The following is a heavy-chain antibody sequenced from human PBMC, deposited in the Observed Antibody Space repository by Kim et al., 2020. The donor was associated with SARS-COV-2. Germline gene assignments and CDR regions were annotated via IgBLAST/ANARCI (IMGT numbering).Heavy chain of an antibody. D-gene: IGHD3-3*01. J-gene: IGHJ6*02. CDR3: ARELGRYYYYGMDV. Sequence: QKCQGRVTITRDTSASTAYMELGSLGSEDTAVYYCARELGRYYYYGMDVWGQGTTVTVSS. V-gene: IGHV1-3*01.